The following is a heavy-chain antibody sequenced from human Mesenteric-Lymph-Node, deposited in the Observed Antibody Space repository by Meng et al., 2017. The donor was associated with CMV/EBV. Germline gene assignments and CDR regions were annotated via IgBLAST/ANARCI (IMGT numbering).Heavy chain of an antibody. V-gene: IGHV3-66*02. J-gene: IGHJ6*02. D-gene: IGHD4-23*01. Sequence: GESLKISCAASGFTGSSNYMSWVRQAPGKGLEWVGVIYGASTTYYADSVKGRFTNSRDNSKKTLYVQMNSLRAEDTAVYYCAREISRIGNFTVVTALGHYYYVMDVWGPGTTVTVSS. CDR3: AREISRIGNFTVVTALGHYYYVMDV. CDR1: GFTGSSNY. CDR2: IYGASTT.